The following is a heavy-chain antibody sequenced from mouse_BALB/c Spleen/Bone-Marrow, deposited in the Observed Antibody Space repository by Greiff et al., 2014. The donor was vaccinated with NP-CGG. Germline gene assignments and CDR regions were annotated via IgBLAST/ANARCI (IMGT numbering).Heavy chain of an antibody. J-gene: IGHJ4*01. CDR2: IDLYNGGT. CDR3: ARLGDGYYDALDY. CDR1: GYAFTNYN. V-gene: IGHV1S135*01. D-gene: IGHD2-3*01. Sequence: VQLQQSGPELVKSGASVKVSCKASGYAFTNYNMYWVKQSHGKSLEWIGYIDLYNGGTSYNQKFKGKATLTVDKSSSTAYMHLNSLTSEDSAVYYCARLGDGYYDALDYWGQGTSVTVSS.